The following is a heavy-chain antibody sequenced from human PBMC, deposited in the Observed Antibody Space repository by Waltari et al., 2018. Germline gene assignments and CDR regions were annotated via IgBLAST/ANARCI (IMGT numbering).Heavy chain of an antibody. D-gene: IGHD1-26*01. J-gene: IGHJ4*02. CDR3: AKRLEVGATLPFGY. CDR2: IRDDGSNK. Sequence: QVQLVESGGGVVQPGGSLRLSCAASGFTFSSYGMHWVRQAPGKGLEWVAFIRDDGSNKYYADSVKGRFTISRDNSKNTLYLQMNSLRAEDTAVYYCAKRLEVGATLPFGYWGQGTLVTVSS. V-gene: IGHV3-30*02. CDR1: GFTFSSYG.